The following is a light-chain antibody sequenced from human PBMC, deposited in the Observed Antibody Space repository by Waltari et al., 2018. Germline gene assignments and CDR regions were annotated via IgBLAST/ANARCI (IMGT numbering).Light chain of an antibody. J-gene: IGKJ1*01. V-gene: IGKV3-15*01. Sequence: EIVMTQSPATLSVSPGERTTHSCRASQSVSSNLAWYQQKPGQAPRLLIYGASNRATGIPARFSGSGTGTEFTLTISSMQSEDIAVYYCQQYNKWPPWTFGQGTKVEIK. CDR2: GAS. CDR3: QQYNKWPPWT. CDR1: QSVSSN.